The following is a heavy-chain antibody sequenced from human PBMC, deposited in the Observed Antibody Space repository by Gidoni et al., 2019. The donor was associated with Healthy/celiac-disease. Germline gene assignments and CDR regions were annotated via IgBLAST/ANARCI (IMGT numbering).Heavy chain of an antibody. CDR2: IYTSGST. CDR3: ARGTNYYGSGSYYRD. V-gene: IGHV4-61*02. Sequence: QVQLQESGPGLVKPSQTLSLTCTVSGGSISSGSYYWSWIRQPAGKGLEWIGRIYTSGSTNYNPSLKSRVTMSVDTSKNQFSLKLSSVTAADTAVYYCARGTNYYGSGSYYRDWGQGTLVTVSS. J-gene: IGHJ4*02. D-gene: IGHD3-10*01. CDR1: GGSISSGSYY.